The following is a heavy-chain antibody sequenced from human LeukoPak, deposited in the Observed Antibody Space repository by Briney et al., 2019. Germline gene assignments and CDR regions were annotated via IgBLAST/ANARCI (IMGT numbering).Heavy chain of an antibody. CDR3: AKWGDYDVLTGYYDPDY. CDR2: INSDGSST. D-gene: IGHD3-9*01. Sequence: GGSLRLSCAASGFTFSSYWMHWVRQAPGKGLVWVSRINSDGSSTSYADSVKGRFTISRDNSKNTLYLQMNSLRAEDTAVYYCAKWGDYDVLTGYYDPDYWGQGTLVTVSS. V-gene: IGHV3-74*01. CDR1: GFTFSSYW. J-gene: IGHJ4*02.